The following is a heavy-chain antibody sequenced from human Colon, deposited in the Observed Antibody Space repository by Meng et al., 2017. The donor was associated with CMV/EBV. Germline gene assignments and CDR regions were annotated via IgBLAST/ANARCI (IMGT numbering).Heavy chain of an antibody. J-gene: IGHJ6*02. V-gene: IGHV4-39*07. CDR2: VYYSGST. CDR3: ARVSTTAAEYYGLDV. D-gene: IGHD6-25*01. CDR1: GGSITSSSYY. Sequence: SEILSLTCAGSGGSITSSSYYWGWIRQPPGKGLEWIGNVYYSGSTYYSPSLKSRVTMSADTSKNHFSLRLTSVTAADTAVYYCARVSTTAAEYYGLDVWGQGTTVTVSS.